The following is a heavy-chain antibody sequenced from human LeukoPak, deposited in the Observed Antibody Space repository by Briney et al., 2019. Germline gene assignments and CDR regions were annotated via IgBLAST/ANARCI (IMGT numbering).Heavy chain of an antibody. CDR1: GGSISSSSYY. D-gene: IGHD6-13*01. CDR2: INHSGST. Sequence: KPSETLSLTCIVSGGSISSSSYYWGWIRQPPGKGLEWIGEINHSGSTNYNPSLKSRVTISVDTSKNQFSLKLSSVTAADTAVYYCARLARYSSSWYNYWGQGTLVTVSS. J-gene: IGHJ4*02. CDR3: ARLARYSSSWYNY. V-gene: IGHV4-39*07.